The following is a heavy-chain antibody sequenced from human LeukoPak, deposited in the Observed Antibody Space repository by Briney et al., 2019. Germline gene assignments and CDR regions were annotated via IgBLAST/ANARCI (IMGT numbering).Heavy chain of an antibody. D-gene: IGHD1-26*01. V-gene: IGHV5-51*01. CDR2: IYPGDSDI. CDR3: ARRTPYSGSYFYY. CDR1: GSSFTNYW. Sequence: GESLKSPWQGLGSSFTNYWIPWVRQMPGKGLEWMGSIYPGDSDIRYSPSFQGQVTISAHRSNSTAYLQWTSLKASDTAMYYCARRTPYSGSYFYYWGQGTLVTVSS. J-gene: IGHJ4*02.